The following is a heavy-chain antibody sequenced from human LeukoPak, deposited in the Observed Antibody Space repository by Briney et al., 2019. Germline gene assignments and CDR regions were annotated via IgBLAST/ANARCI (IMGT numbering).Heavy chain of an antibody. D-gene: IGHD3-10*01. CDR3: ARSHYYGSGSYTFDY. Sequence: SGPALVKPTQTLTLTCTFSGFSLGTRGMGVSWIRQPPGKALEWLSRIDWDDDKFYSTSLKTRLTISKDTSKNQVVLTMTNMDPVDTATYYCARSHYYGSGSYTFDYWGQGTLVTVSS. CDR2: IDWDDDK. V-gene: IGHV2-70*04. J-gene: IGHJ4*02. CDR1: GFSLGTRGMG.